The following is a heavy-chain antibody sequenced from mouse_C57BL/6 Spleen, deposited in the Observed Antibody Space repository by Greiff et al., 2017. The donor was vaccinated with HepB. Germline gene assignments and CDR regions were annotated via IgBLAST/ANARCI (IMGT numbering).Heavy chain of an antibody. J-gene: IGHJ2*01. D-gene: IGHD2-3*01. CDR1: GYSITSGYY. V-gene: IGHV3-6*01. CDR2: ISYDGSN. Sequence: ESGPGLVKPSQSLSLTCSVTGYSITSGYYWNWIRQFPGNKLEWMGYISYDGSNNYNPSLKNRISITRDTSKNQFFLKLNSVTTEDTATYYCARFSLDDGYYGYWGQGTTLTVSS. CDR3: ARFSLDDGYYGY.